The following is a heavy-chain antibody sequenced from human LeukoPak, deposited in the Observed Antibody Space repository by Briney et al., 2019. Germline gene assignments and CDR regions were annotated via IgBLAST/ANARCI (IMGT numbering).Heavy chain of an antibody. J-gene: IGHJ3*02. V-gene: IGHV4-59*08. Sequence: SETLSLTCTVSGGSISSYYWSWIRQPPGKGLEWIGYIFYSGSTNYNPSLKSRVTISEDTSKNQFSLKLSSVTAADTAVYYCARFWSDAFDIWGQGTMVTVSS. D-gene: IGHD3-3*01. CDR3: ARFWSDAFDI. CDR1: GGSISSYY. CDR2: IFYSGST.